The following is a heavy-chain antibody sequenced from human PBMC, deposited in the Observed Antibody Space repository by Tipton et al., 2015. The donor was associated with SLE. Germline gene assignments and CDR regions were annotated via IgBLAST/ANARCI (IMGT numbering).Heavy chain of an antibody. Sequence: TLSLTCTVSGGSISSHFWSWIRQPPGKGLEWIGYIYYSGSTNYNPSLKSRVTISVDTSKNQFSLKLSSVTAADTAVYYCARDVYSSGWGPHYYYYYYMDVWGKGTTVTVSS. CDR1: GGSISSHF. CDR2: IYYSGST. CDR3: ARDVYSSGWGPHYYYYYYMDV. J-gene: IGHJ6*03. V-gene: IGHV4-59*11. D-gene: IGHD6-19*01.